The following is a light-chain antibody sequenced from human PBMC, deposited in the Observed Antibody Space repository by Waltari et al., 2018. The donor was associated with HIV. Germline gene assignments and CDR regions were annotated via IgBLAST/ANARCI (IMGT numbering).Light chain of an antibody. J-gene: IGLJ3*02. V-gene: IGLV1-51*01. Sequence: LTQAPSVSATPSHNVTISCSKSISSIGTNYASCYQHFPGTAPKLLIYDINKRPSGIPDRFSGSKSGTSATLAIAGVQAGDEADYYCGTWDSSLSVGLFGGGTKVTVL. CDR3: GTWDSSLSVGL. CDR2: DIN. CDR1: ISSIGTNY.